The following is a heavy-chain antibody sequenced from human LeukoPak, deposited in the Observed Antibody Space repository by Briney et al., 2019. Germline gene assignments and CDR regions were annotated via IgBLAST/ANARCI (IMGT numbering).Heavy chain of an antibody. V-gene: IGHV3-33*01. J-gene: IGHJ4*02. D-gene: IGHD2-8*01. Sequence: PGRSLRLSCAASGFTVSSYGMHWVRQAPGKGLEWVAVMWYDGSNKYYADSVKGRFTISRDNSKNTLYLQMNSLRAEDTAVYYCARSVSGLMVSPFDYWGQGTLVTVSS. CDR2: MWYDGSNK. CDR1: GFTVSSYG. CDR3: ARSVSGLMVSPFDY.